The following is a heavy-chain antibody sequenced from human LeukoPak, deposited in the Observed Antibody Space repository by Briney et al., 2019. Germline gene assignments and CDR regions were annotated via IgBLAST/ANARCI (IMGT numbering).Heavy chain of an antibody. CDR1: GFTFSSYW. D-gene: IGHD1-26*01. CDR3: ARETLLSGSYYLDY. J-gene: IGHJ4*02. V-gene: IGHV3-74*01. Sequence: PGGSLRLSCAASGFTFSSYWMHWVRQAPGKGLVWVSCINTDGSSTKYADSVKGRFIISRDNAKNTLYLQINSLRAEDTAVYFCARETLLSGSYYLDYWGQGTLVTVSS. CDR2: INTDGSST.